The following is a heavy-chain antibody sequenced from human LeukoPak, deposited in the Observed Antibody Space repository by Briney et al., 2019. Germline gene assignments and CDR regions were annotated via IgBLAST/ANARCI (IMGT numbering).Heavy chain of an antibody. CDR1: GVSITSDTYF. CDR3: ARARREWELRADAFDI. J-gene: IGHJ3*02. D-gene: IGHD1-26*01. CDR2: MYTSGST. V-gene: IGHV4-61*02. Sequence: SETLSLTCSVSGVSITSDTYFRSWIRQPAGKGLEWIGRMYTSGSTNYNPSLKSRVTISVDTSKNQFSLKLSSVTAADTAVYYCARARREWELRADAFDIWGQGTMVTVSS.